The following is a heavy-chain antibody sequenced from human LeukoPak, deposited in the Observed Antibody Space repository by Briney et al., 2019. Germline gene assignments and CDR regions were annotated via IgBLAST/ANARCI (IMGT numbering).Heavy chain of an antibody. Sequence: AASVKVSCXASGYTFTSYGISWVRQAPGQGLEWMGGIIPIFGTANYAQKFQGRVTITTDESTSTAYMELSSLRSEDTAVYYCARPKSSGWYGFDYWGQGTLVTVSS. CDR3: ARPKSSGWYGFDY. J-gene: IGHJ4*02. V-gene: IGHV1-69*05. CDR1: GYTFTSYG. D-gene: IGHD6-19*01. CDR2: IIPIFGTA.